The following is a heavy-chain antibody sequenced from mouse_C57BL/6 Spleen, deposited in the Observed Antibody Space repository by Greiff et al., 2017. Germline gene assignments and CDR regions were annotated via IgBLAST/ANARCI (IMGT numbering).Heavy chain of an antibody. Sequence: VQLQQSGAELVRPGASVKLSCTASGFNIKDDYMHWVKQRPEQGLEWIGWIDPENGDTEYASKFQGKATITADTSSNTAYLQLSSLTSEDTAVYYCTTEGTTAPDFAYWGQGTLVTVSA. CDR2: IDPENGDT. CDR1: GFNIKDDY. D-gene: IGHD1-2*01. V-gene: IGHV14-4*01. J-gene: IGHJ3*01. CDR3: TTEGTTAPDFAY.